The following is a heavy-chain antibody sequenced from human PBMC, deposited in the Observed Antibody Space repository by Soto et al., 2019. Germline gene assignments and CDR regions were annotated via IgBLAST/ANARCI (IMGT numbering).Heavy chain of an antibody. D-gene: IGHD5-18*01. V-gene: IGHV3-30-3*01. CDR3: VRVGWGYTYGNGLDG. J-gene: IGHJ6*02. Sequence: QVQLVESGGGVVHPGGSLRLSCKASGFGFSAYSMHWVRQAPGKGLEWVAVIQHNGNYIQYADFVRGRFTISRDNYKRILYLEMNGLTPEDTALYYCVRVGWGYTYGNGLDGWGQGTTVTVSS. CDR1: GFGFSAYS. CDR2: IQHNGNYI.